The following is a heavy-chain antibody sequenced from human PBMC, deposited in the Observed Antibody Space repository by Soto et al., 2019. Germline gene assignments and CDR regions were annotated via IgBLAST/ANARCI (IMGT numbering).Heavy chain of an antibody. CDR2: LTYSGST. CDR3: ARTSLRSMIVTLIDY. V-gene: IGHV4-39*01. J-gene: IGHJ4*02. CDR1: GGSISSSNYY. D-gene: IGHD3-22*01. Sequence: SETLSLTCTVSGGSISSSNYYWGWIRQPPGKGLEWVGTLTYSGSTYYNPSLKSRVTISVDTSENQFSLKMTSVTAADTAVYYCARTSLRSMIVTLIDYWGQGTLVTV.